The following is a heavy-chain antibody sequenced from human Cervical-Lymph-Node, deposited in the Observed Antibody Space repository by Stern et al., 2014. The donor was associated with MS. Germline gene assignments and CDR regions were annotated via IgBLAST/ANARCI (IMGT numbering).Heavy chain of an antibody. J-gene: IGHJ4*02. D-gene: IGHD4-17*01. CDR3: AKGGGMTTVDY. Sequence: QLQLQESGPGLVKPSETLSLTCTVSGGSIRKYFWNWIRQPPGKGLEWMGYVDDSGSTHYNPSLKSRVTISVDTSKNHFSLKLSSVTAADTAIYYCAKGGGMTTVDYWGQGTLVTVSS. CDR2: VDDSGST. V-gene: IGHV4-59*01. CDR1: GGSIRKYF.